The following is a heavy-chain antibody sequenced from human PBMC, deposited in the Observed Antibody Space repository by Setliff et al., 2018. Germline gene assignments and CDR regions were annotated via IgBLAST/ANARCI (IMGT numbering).Heavy chain of an antibody. CDR3: ARAVGYCSGGSCYKGDDY. V-gene: IGHV1-18*01. CDR1: GYTFTSYG. CDR2: ISAYNGNT. D-gene: IGHD2-15*01. Sequence: ASVKVSCKASGYTFTSYGISWVRQAPGQGLEWMGWISAYNGNTNYAQKLQGRVTMTTDTSTSTAYMELSRLRSDDTAVYYCARAVGYCSGGSCYKGDDYWGQGTLVTVSS. J-gene: IGHJ4*02.